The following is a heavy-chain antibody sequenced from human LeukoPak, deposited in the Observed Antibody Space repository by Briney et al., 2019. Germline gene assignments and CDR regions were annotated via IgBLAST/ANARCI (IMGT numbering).Heavy chain of an antibody. J-gene: IGHJ4*02. CDR2: ISSSSSYI. Sequence: GESLRLSCAASGFTFSSYSMNWVRQAPGKGLEWVSSISSSSSYIYYADSVKGRFTISRDNAKNSLYLQMNSLRAEDTAVYYCARGGIAAAADYWGQGTLVTVSS. D-gene: IGHD6-13*01. V-gene: IGHV3-21*01. CDR3: ARGGIAAAADY. CDR1: GFTFSSYS.